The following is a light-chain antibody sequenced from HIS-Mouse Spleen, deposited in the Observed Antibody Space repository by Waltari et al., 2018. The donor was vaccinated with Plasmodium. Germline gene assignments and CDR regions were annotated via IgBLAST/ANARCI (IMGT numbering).Light chain of an antibody. J-gene: IGKJ3*01. CDR3: QQYDNLPPLFT. CDR2: DAS. V-gene: IGKV1-33*01. CDR1: QDISNY. Sequence: IQLTQSPSTLSASVGGTVTITCQASQDISNYLNWYQQKPGKAPKLLIYDASNLETGVPSRFSGSGSGTDFTFTISSLQPEDIATYYCQQYDNLPPLFTFGPGTKVDIK.